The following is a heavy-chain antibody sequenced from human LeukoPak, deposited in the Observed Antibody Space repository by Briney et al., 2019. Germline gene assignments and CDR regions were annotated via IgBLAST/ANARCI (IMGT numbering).Heavy chain of an antibody. CDR2: IIPIFGTA. D-gene: IGHD3-9*01. V-gene: IGHV1-69*13. Sequence: SVKVSCKASGGTFSSYAISWVRQAPGQGLEWMGGIIPIFGTANYAQKFQGRVTITADESTSTAYMELSSLRSEDTAVYYCARDLRERYFDWLLFNWGQGTLVTVSS. CDR1: GGTFSSYA. J-gene: IGHJ4*02. CDR3: ARDLRERYFDWLLFN.